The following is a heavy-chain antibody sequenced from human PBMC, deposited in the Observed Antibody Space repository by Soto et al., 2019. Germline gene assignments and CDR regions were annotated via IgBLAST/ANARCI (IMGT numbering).Heavy chain of an antibody. V-gene: IGHV4-30-2*01. CDR3: ARVSSGYDIDY. D-gene: IGHD3-22*01. Sequence: SETLSLTCAVSGGSISSGGYSWSWIRQPPGKGLEWIGYIYHSGSTYYNPSLKSRVTISVDRSKNQFSLKLSSVTAADTAVYYCARVSSGYDIDYWGQGTLVTVSS. CDR2: IYHSGST. CDR1: GGSISSGGYS. J-gene: IGHJ4*02.